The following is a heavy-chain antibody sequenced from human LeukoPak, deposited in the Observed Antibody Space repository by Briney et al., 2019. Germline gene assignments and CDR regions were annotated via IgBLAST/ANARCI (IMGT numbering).Heavy chain of an antibody. J-gene: IGHJ4*02. CDR3: ARDPGPRPGGY. CDR2: IYSGGST. V-gene: IGHV3-53*01. D-gene: IGHD2-15*01. CDR1: GFTVSSNY. Sequence: PGGSLRLSCAASGFTVSSNYMSWVRQAPGKGLEWVSVIYSGGSTYYADSVKGRFTISRDNAKNSLYLQMNSLRAEDTAVYYCARDPGPRPGGYWGQGTLVTVSS.